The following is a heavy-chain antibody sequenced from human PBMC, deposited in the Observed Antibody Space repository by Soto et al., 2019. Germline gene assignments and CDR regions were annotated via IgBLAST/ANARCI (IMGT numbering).Heavy chain of an antibody. CDR2: IYYSGST. D-gene: IGHD1-7*01. CDR1: GGSISSSSYY. Sequence: SSETLSLTCTVSGGSISSSSYYWGWIRQPPGKGLEWIGSIYYSGSTYYNPSLKSRVTISVDTSKNQFSLKLSSVTAADTAVYYCAISPRETGTPQRTLDYWGQGTLVTVSS. V-gene: IGHV4-39*01. CDR3: AISPRETGTPQRTLDY. J-gene: IGHJ4*02.